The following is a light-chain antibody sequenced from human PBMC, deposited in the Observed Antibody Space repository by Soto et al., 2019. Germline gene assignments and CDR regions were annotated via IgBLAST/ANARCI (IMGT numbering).Light chain of an antibody. Sequence: QSVLTQAASVSGSPGQSITISCTGTSSDVGGYNLVSWYQQHPGKAPKLMIYEGSKRPSGVSNRFSASKSGDTASLTVSGLQAEDEADYYCCSYAGSSTYVFGTGTKLTVL. CDR3: CSYAGSSTYV. V-gene: IGLV2-23*01. CDR1: SSDVGGYNL. CDR2: EGS. J-gene: IGLJ1*01.